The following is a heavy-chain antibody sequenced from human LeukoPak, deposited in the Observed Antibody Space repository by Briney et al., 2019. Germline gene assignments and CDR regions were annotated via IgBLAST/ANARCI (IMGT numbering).Heavy chain of an antibody. D-gene: IGHD3-22*01. Sequence: GGSLRLSCAASGFTFDDYAKHWVRQAPGKGLEWVSCISWNGGTIGYADSVKGRFTISRDNAKNSLYLQMNSLRAEDTALYYCAKGAGGYYDTSGDYWGQGTLVTVSS. J-gene: IGHJ4*02. CDR1: GFTFDDYA. CDR3: AKGAGGYYDTSGDY. V-gene: IGHV3-9*01. CDR2: ISWNGGTI.